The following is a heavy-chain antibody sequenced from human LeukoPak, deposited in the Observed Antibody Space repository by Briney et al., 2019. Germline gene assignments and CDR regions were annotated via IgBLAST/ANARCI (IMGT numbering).Heavy chain of an antibody. CDR1: GFTFSSYA. V-gene: IGHV3-23*01. D-gene: IGHD2-15*01. Sequence: GGSLSLSCAASGFTFSSYAMSWVRQAPGKGLEWVSAISGSGGSTYYADSVKGRFTISRDNSKNTLYLQMNSLRAEDTAVYYCAKVPEVVVAADFDYWGQGTLVTVSS. J-gene: IGHJ4*02. CDR2: ISGSGGST. CDR3: AKVPEVVVAADFDY.